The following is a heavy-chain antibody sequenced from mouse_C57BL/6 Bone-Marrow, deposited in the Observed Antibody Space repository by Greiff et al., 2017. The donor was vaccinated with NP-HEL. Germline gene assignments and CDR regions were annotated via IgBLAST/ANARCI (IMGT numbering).Heavy chain of an antibody. CDR1: GYTFTSYW. J-gene: IGHJ2*01. V-gene: IGHV1-5*01. CDR3: THFITTANH. D-gene: IGHD1-1*01. CDR2: IYPGNSDT. Sequence: EVQLQQSGTVLARPGASVKMSCKTSGYTFTSYWMHWVKQRPGQGLEWIGAIYPGNSDTSYNQQFKGKAKLTAVTSASTANKELSNLTNEDAAVNYCTHFITTANHWGQGTTLTVSS.